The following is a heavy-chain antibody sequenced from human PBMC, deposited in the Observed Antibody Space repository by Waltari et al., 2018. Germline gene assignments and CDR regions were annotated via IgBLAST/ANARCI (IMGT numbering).Heavy chain of an antibody. CDR1: GGSISSGDYY. D-gene: IGHD3-3*02. J-gene: IGHJ5*02. CDR3: ARGGSPHFWSGSGGWFDP. CDR2: IYYSGST. Sequence: QVQLQESGPGLVKPSQTLSLTCTVPGGSISSGDYYWSWNRQPPGKGLEWIGYIYYSGSTYYNPSLKSRVTISVDTSKNQFSLKLSSVTAADTAVYYCARGGSPHFWSGSGGWFDPWGQGTLVTVSS. V-gene: IGHV4-30-4*08.